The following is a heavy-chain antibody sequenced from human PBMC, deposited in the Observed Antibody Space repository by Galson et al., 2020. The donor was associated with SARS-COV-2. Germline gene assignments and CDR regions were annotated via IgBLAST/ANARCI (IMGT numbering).Heavy chain of an antibody. CDR3: ARTSGDLDI. CDR2: IYHSGTT. Sequence: PLSPTGRVSGAPISTDGHFWTSIRQPPGKGLEWLGYIYHSGTTYYNPSLKTRLSLAVDKSQNQFSLRIRSVTAADTAVYFCARTSGDLDIWGQGTKVTVSS. V-gene: IGHV4-31*03. J-gene: IGHJ3*02. CDR1: GAPISTDGHF. D-gene: IGHD4-17*01.